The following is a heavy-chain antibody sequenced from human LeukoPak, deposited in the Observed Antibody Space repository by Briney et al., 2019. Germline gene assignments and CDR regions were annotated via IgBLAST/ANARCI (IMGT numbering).Heavy chain of an antibody. D-gene: IGHD2-21*01. Sequence: GESLKISCKGSGYSFTSYWIGLVRQVPGKGLEWMGIIYPDDSDTRYSPSFQGQVTISADKSISTAYLQWSSLKASDTAMYYCARPATYCGGDCYNAFDIWGPGTMVTVS. CDR3: ARPATYCGGDCYNAFDI. J-gene: IGHJ3*02. CDR1: GYSFTSYW. CDR2: IYPDDSDT. V-gene: IGHV5-51*01.